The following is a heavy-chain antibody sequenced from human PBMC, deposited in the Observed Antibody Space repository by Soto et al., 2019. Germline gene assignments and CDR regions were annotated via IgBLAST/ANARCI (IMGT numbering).Heavy chain of an antibody. V-gene: IGHV3-23*01. J-gene: IGHJ6*02. Sequence: GGSLRLSCAASGFTFSSYAMSWVRQAPGKGLEWVSAISGSGGRTYYADSVKGRFTISRDNSKNTLYLQMNSLIAEDTAVYYCAKGLLWFGDPHYYYGMDVWGQGTTVTVSS. CDR3: AKGLLWFGDPHYYYGMDV. D-gene: IGHD3-10*01. CDR2: ISGSGGRT. CDR1: GFTFSSYA.